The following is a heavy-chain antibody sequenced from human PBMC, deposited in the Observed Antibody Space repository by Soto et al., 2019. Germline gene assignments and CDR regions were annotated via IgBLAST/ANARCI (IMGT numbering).Heavy chain of an antibody. CDR3: ARGPRRDILFDY. CDR1: GFSVSYHY. D-gene: IGHD2-21*02. J-gene: IGHJ4*02. CDR2: IYSDGTT. V-gene: IGHV3-53*01. Sequence: GGSLRLSCAASGFSVSYHYMNWVRQAPGKSLEWVSVIYSDGTTYYADSVKGRFTISRDNSANTLYLQMNSLGAEDTAVYYCARGPRRDILFDYWGQGTLVTVSS.